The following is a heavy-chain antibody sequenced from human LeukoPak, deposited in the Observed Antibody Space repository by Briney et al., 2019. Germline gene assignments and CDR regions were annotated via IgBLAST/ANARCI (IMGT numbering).Heavy chain of an antibody. CDR2: INHSGST. Sequence: SETLSLTCAVYGGSCSGYYWSWIRQPPGRGLEWIGEINHSGSTNYNPSLKSRVTISVDTSKNQFSLKLSSVTAADTAVYYCARGLRNRNDYWGQGTLVTVSS. CDR3: ARGLRNRNDY. V-gene: IGHV4-34*01. J-gene: IGHJ4*02. CDR1: GGSCSGYY. D-gene: IGHD4-17*01.